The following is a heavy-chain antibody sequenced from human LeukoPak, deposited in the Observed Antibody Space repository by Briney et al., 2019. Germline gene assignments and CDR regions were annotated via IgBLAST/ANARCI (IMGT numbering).Heavy chain of an antibody. D-gene: IGHD3-22*01. Sequence: GGSLRLSCVASGFTFSSYGMHWVRQAPGKGPEWVAVIWFDGTNKYYADSVKGRFTISRDNSKNTLYLQMNSLRAEDTAVYYCARTYSSGYHDAFDIWGQGTMVTVSS. V-gene: IGHV3-33*01. J-gene: IGHJ3*02. CDR1: GFTFSSYG. CDR2: IWFDGTNK. CDR3: ARTYSSGYHDAFDI.